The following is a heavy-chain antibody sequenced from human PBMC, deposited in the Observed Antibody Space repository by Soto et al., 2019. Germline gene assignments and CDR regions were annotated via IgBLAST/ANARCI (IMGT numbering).Heavy chain of an antibody. D-gene: IGHD2-2*01. CDR2: IYHSGST. J-gene: IGHJ2*01. V-gene: IGHV4-30-2*01. Sequence: QLQLQESGSGLVKPSQTLSLTCAVSGGSISSGGYSWSWIRQPPGKGLEWIGYIYHSGSTYYNPSLTSRVTTAVDRSKNQFSLKLSSVTAADTAVYYCARDSPYQLLHWYFDLWVRVTLVTVSS. CDR1: GGSISSGGYS. CDR3: ARDSPYQLLHWYFDL.